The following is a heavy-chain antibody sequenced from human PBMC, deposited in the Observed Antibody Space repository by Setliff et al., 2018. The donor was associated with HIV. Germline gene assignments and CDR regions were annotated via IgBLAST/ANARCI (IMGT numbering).Heavy chain of an antibody. CDR1: GFTFDDFG. CDR2: INWNGAIT. D-gene: IGHD2-8*01. Sequence: PGGSLRLSCAASGFTFDDFGMTWVRQRPGKGLEWVSGINWNGAITDYADSVKGRFTISRDNAKNSLHLQMNSLRAEDTAVYYCARMIDCTTALCYRWFDPWGQGTLVTVS. J-gene: IGHJ5*02. V-gene: IGHV3-20*04. CDR3: ARMIDCTTALCYRWFDP.